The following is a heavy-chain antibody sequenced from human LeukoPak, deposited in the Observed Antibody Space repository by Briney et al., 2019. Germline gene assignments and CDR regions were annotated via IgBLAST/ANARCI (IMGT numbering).Heavy chain of an antibody. CDR3: ARSKSGYSYGPPAY. CDR1: GYSISSGYY. V-gene: IGHV4-38-2*02. D-gene: IGHD5-18*01. Sequence: SETLSLTCTVSGYSISSGYYWSWIRQSPGKGLEWIGEINYSGTTGYNPSLKSRVTISVDTSKSQFSLTLNSVTAADTAIYYCARSKSGYSYGPPAYWGQGTLVTVSS. CDR2: INYSGTT. J-gene: IGHJ4*02.